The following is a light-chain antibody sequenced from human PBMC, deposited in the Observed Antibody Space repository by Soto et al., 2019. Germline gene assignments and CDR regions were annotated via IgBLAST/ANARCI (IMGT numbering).Light chain of an antibody. CDR3: QQYESYWT. CDR2: DAS. V-gene: IGKV1-5*02. CDR1: QSVSSW. Sequence: DIQMTQSPSTLSASVGDRVTIICRASQSVSSWLAWYQQKPGKAPKLLIYDASDLESGVPSRFSGSGSGTEFTLTVSSLQPYDFATYYCQQYESYWTFGQGTKVEIK. J-gene: IGKJ1*01.